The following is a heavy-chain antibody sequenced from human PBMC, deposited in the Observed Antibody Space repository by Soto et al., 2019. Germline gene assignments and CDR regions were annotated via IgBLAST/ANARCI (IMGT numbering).Heavy chain of an antibody. D-gene: IGHD3-22*01. CDR2: IYYSGST. CDR1: GGSISSYY. Sequence: ETLSLTCTVSGGSISSYYWSWIRQPPGKGLEWIGYIYYSGSTNYNPSLKSRVTISVDTSKNQFSLKLSSVTAADTAVYYCARVRGYYSYYFDYWGQGTLVTVSS. CDR3: ARVRGYYSYYFDY. V-gene: IGHV4-59*01. J-gene: IGHJ4*02.